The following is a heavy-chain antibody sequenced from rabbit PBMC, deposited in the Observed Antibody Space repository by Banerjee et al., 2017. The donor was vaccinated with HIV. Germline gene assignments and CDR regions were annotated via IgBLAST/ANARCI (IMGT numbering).Heavy chain of an antibody. Sequence: QQLEESGGGLVQPGGSLKLSCKASGFDFSNYYVSWVRQAPGKGLEWIGYINPVFGSTYYVSWVNGRFTISSHDAQNTLYLQLNSLTAADTATYFCARDLSYDSDWHLDLWGPGTLVTVS. CDR2: INPVFGST. J-gene: IGHJ4*01. D-gene: IGHD4-1*01. CDR1: GFDFSNYY. CDR3: ARDLSYDSDWHLDL. V-gene: IGHV1S7*01.